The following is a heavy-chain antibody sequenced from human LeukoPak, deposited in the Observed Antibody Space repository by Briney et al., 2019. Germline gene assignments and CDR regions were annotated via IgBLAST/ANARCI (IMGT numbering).Heavy chain of an antibody. CDR1: GYTFTSYD. J-gene: IGHJ4*02. Sequence: GASVKVSCKASGYTFTSYDINWVRQATGQGLEWMGWMNPNSGNTGYAQKFQGRVTITRNTSISTAYMELSSLRSEDTAVYYCARGSTRCSGGSCYYNYWGQGTLVTVSS. V-gene: IGHV1-8*03. CDR2: MNPNSGNT. CDR3: ARGSTRCSGGSCYYNY. D-gene: IGHD2-15*01.